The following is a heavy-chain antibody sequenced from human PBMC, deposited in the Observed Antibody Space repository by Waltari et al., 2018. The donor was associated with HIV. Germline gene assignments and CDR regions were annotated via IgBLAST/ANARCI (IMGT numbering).Heavy chain of an antibody. J-gene: IGHJ5*02. CDR3: AKDYFVVVTAAGPFDP. CDR2: RSYDGRNI. CDR1: GFSFSSYG. V-gene: IGHV3-30*18. D-gene: IGHD2-21*02. Sequence: QVQLVESGGGVVQPGGSLRMSCAASGFSFSSYGMHWVRQAPGKGLGGVAVRSYDGRNIYYADSMKVRVTISRDNSKNTLYLQMNSLRAEDTAVYYCAKDYFVVVTAAGPFDPWGQGTLVTVSS.